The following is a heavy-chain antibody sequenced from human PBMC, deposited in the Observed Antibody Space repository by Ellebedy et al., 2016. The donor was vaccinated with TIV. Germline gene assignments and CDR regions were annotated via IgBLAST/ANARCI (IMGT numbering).Heavy chain of an antibody. Sequence: SETLSLTCAVFGGSFSGFSWSWIRQPPGKGLEWIGSVNHRESPNYNPSLKSRVTMSLDTSKNQFSLRLRSVTAADTAVYYRARCHFHDVDLDHWYFDLWGRGSLVTVSS. V-gene: IGHV4-34*01. CDR2: VNHRESP. D-gene: IGHD1-1*01. CDR3: ARCHFHDVDLDHWYFDL. J-gene: IGHJ2*01. CDR1: GGSFSGFS.